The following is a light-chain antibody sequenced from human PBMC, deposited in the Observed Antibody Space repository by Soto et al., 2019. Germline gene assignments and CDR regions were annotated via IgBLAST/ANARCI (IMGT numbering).Light chain of an antibody. Sequence: QSVLTQPPSESGTTGQRVTISCYGSSSNIGSNTVNWYQKLPGTAPKLLKYSNNQRPSGVPDRFSGSKSGTSASLAISGLQSEDEADYYCAAWDDSLNAVVFGGGTKLTVL. CDR2: SNN. J-gene: IGLJ2*01. V-gene: IGLV1-44*01. CDR3: AAWDDSLNAVV. CDR1: SSNIGSNT.